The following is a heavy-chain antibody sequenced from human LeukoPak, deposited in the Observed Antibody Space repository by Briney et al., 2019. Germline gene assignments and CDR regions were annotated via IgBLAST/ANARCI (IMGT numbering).Heavy chain of an antibody. D-gene: IGHD3-10*01. CDR3: ARDRRGNHYGSGSYFDY. J-gene: IGHJ4*02. CDR2: INHSGST. V-gene: IGHV4-34*01. CDR1: GGSFSGYY. Sequence: PSETLSLTCAVYGGSFSGYYWSWIRQPPGKGLEWIGEINHSGSTNYNPSLKSRVTISVDTSKNQFSLKLSSVTAADTAVYYCARDRRGNHYGSGSYFDYWGQGTLVTVSS.